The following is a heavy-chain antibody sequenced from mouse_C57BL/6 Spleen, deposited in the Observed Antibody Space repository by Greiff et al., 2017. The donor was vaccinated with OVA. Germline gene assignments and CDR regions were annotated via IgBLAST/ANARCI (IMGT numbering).Heavy chain of an antibody. D-gene: IGHD2-10*01. CDR3: ARAYYGNYDYAMDY. V-gene: IGHV5-17*01. CDR1: GFTFSDYG. Sequence: EVKLVESGGGLVKPGGSLKLSCAASGFTFSDYGMHWVRQAPEKGLEWVAYISSGSSTIYYADTVKGRFTISRDNAKNTLFLQMTSLRSEDTAMYYCARAYYGNYDYAMDYWGQGTSVTVSS. J-gene: IGHJ4*01. CDR2: ISSGSSTI.